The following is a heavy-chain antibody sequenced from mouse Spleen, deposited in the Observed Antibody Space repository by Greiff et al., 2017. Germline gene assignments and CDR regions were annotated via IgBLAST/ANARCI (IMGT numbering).Heavy chain of an antibody. Sequence: VKLMESGAELVRPGASVKLSCKASGYTFTDYYINWVKQRPGQGLEWIARIYPGSGNTYYNEKFKGKATLTAEKSSSTAYMQLSSLTSEDSAVYFCARERIGYGYDGGDYWGQGTTLTVSS. CDR2: IYPGSGNT. V-gene: IGHV1-76*01. CDR3: ARERIGYGYDGGDY. J-gene: IGHJ2*01. CDR1: GYTFTDYY. D-gene: IGHD2-2*01.